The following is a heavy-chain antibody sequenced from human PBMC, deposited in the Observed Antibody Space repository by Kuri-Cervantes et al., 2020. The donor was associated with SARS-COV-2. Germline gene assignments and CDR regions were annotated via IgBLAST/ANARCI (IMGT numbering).Heavy chain of an antibody. CDR1: GGSISSYY. D-gene: IGHD2-2*01. CDR2: IYYSGST. J-gene: IGHJ5*02. Sequence: SETLSLTCTVSGGSISSYYWSWIRQPPGKGLEWIGYIYYSGSTNYNPSLKSRVTISVDTSKNQFSLKLSSVTAADTAVYYCARLGRCCSSTSCYPNWFDPWGQGTLVTVSS. CDR3: ARLGRCCSSTSCYPNWFDP. V-gene: IGHV4-59*01.